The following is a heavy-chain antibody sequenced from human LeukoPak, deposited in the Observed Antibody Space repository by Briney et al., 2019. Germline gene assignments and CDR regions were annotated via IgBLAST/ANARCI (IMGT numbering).Heavy chain of an antibody. V-gene: IGHV4-34*01. CDR2: INHSGST. D-gene: IGHD7-27*01. CDR3: ARRPFNWGSGDAFDI. Sequence: SETLSLTCAVYGGSFSGYYWSWIRQPPGKGLEWIGEINHSGSTNYNPSLKSRVTISVDTSKNQFSLKLSPLTAADTAVYYCARRPFNWGSGDAFDIWGQGTMVTVSS. CDR1: GGSFSGYY. J-gene: IGHJ3*02.